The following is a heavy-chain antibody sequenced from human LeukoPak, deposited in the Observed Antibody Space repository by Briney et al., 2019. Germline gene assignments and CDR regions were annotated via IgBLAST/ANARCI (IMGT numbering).Heavy chain of an antibody. CDR1: GFTFSTYD. V-gene: IGHV3-30*18. CDR3: AKDFGEAAFDI. J-gene: IGHJ3*02. D-gene: IGHD3-10*01. CDR2: ISYDGSDK. Sequence: GGSLRLSCAASGFTFSTYDMHWVRQAPGKGLEWVAIISYDGSDKYYADSVKGRFTISRDNSKNTLYLQMNSLRAEDTSVYYCAKDFGEAAFDIWGQGTMVTVSS.